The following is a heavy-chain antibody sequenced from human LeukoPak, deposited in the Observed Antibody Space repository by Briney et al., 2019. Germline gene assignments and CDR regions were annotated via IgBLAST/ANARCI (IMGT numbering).Heavy chain of an antibody. V-gene: IGHV4-59*01. CDR2: IYYSGST. Sequence: SSETLSLTCTVSGGSISSYYWSWIRQPPGKGLEWIGYIYYSGSTKYNPSLKSRVIISVDTSKNQFSLKLSSVTAADTAVYYCARVLAGYYYYYMDVWGKGTTVTVSS. CDR3: ARVLAGYYYYYMDV. CDR1: GGSISSYY. J-gene: IGHJ6*03.